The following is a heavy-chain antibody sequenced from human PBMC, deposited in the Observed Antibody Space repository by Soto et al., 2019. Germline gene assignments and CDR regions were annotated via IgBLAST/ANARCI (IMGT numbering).Heavy chain of an antibody. CDR2: ISYDGSNK. Sequence: QVQLVESGGGVVQPGRSLRLSCAASGFTFSSYAMHWVRQAPGKGLEWVAVISYDGSNKYYADSVKGRFTISRDNSKNALYLQMNSLRAEDTAVYYCARSYIAVAGTGYFDYWGQGTLVTVSS. J-gene: IGHJ4*02. CDR3: ARSYIAVAGTGYFDY. CDR1: GFTFSSYA. D-gene: IGHD6-19*01. V-gene: IGHV3-30-3*01.